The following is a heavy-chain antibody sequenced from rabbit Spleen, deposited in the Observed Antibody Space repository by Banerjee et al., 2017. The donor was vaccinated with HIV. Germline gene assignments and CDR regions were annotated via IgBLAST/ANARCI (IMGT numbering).Heavy chain of an antibody. Sequence: QSLEESGGDLVKPGASLTLTCTASGFSFSSSDYMCWVRQAPGKGLEWIACMNTRSGDAVYANWAKGRVTISRTSSTTVTLQMPSLTAADTATYFCARDLATVIGWNFALWGQGTLVTVS. CDR1: GFSFSSSDY. V-gene: IGHV1S40*01. D-gene: IGHD4-1*01. CDR2: MNTRSGDA. CDR3: ARDLATVIGWNFAL. J-gene: IGHJ3*01.